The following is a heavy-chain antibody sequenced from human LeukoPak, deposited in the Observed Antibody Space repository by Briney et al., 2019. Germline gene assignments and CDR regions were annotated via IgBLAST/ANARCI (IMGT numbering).Heavy chain of an antibody. D-gene: IGHD3-16*01. J-gene: IGHJ3*02. CDR2: ISSSSSYI. V-gene: IGHV3-21*01. Sequence: GGSLRLSCAASGFTFSSYSMNWVRQAPGKGLEWVSSISSSSSYIYYADSVKGRFTISRDNAKNSLYLQMNSLRAEDTAVYYCARVRMIGDAFDIWGQGKMVTVSS. CDR3: ARVRMIGDAFDI. CDR1: GFTFSSYS.